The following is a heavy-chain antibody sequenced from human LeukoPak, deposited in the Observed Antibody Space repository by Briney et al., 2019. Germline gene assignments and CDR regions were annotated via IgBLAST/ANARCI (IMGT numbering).Heavy chain of an antibody. D-gene: IGHD4-23*01. CDR1: GFTFSDHY. CDR3: ARGDYGGDYFDY. Sequence: KAGGSLRLSCEVSGFTFSDHYMSWIRQAPGKRLEWVSYISSGSTYTNYADSVEGRFTISRDNAKNSLYLQMNSLRAEDTAVYHCARGDYGGDYFDYWGQGTLVTVSS. CDR2: ISSGSTYT. J-gene: IGHJ4*02. V-gene: IGHV3-11*05.